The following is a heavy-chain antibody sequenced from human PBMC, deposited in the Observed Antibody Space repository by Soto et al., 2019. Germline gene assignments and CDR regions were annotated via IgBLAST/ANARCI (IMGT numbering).Heavy chain of an antibody. Sequence: SETLSLTCTVSGDSINNYYWSWIRQPPGKRLEWIGYIYYTGSTTYNPSLESRVTMSVDTSKNQFSLKLNSVNAADTAVYYCAKYRRTEAEGFTLDYWGRGTLVTVSS. CDR2: IYYTGST. V-gene: IGHV4-59*01. D-gene: IGHD6-13*01. CDR1: GDSINNYY. CDR3: AKYRRTEAEGFTLDY. J-gene: IGHJ4*02.